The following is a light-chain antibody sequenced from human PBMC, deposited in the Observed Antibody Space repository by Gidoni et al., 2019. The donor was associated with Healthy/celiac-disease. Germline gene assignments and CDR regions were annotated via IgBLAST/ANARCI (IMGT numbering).Light chain of an antibody. V-gene: IGKV4-1*01. Sequence: DIVMTQSPDSLAVSLGERATINCKSSQSVLYSSNNKNCLAWYQQTPGQPPKLLIYWASTRESGVPDRFSGSGSGTDFTLPISILQAEDVAVYYCQQSYSTPLTFGGGTQVEIK. CDR1: QSVLYSSNNKNC. CDR3: QQSYSTPLT. CDR2: WAS. J-gene: IGKJ4*01.